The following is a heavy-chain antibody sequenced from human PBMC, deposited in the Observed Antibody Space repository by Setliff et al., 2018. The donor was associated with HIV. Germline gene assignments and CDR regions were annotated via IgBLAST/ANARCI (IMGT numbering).Heavy chain of an antibody. CDR1: GGSISSSSYY. D-gene: IGHD5-18*01. CDR3: ARVFVDTAVLWVLEYYFDS. V-gene: IGHV4-39*07. CDR2: MYYSGST. J-gene: IGHJ4*02. Sequence: PSETLSLTCTVSGGSISSSSYYWGWVRQPPGKGLEWIGSMYYSGSTYYTPSLKSRITISLDTSKNQFSLRMRSVTAADTAVYYCARVFVDTAVLWVLEYYFDSWGRGTLVTVSS.